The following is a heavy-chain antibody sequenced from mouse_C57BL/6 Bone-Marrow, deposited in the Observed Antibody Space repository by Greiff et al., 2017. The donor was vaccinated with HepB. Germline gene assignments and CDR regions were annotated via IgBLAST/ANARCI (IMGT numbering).Heavy chain of an antibody. CDR3: ARDWDGYYFDY. D-gene: IGHD4-1*01. CDR1: GYAFSSSW. V-gene: IGHV1-82*01. Sequence: VKLQQSGPELVKPGASVKISCKASGYAFSSSWMNWVKQRPGKGLEWIGRIYPGDGDTNYNGKFKGKATLTADKSSSTAYMQLSSLTSEDSAVYFCARDWDGYYFDYWGQGTTLTVSS. CDR2: IYPGDGDT. J-gene: IGHJ2*01.